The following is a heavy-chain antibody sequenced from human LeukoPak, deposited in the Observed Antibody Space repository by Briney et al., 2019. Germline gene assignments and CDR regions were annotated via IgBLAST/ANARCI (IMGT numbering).Heavy chain of an antibody. CDR3: ARDGVEGAFDI. D-gene: IGHD3-3*01. CDR2: IYYSGST. V-gene: IGHV4-59*12. J-gene: IGHJ3*02. CDR1: GGSISSYY. Sequence: SETLSLTCTVSGGSISSYYWSWIRQPPGKGLEWIGYIYYSGSTNYNPSLKSRVTISVDTSKNQFSLKLSSVTAADTAVYYCARDGVEGAFDIWDQGTMVTVSS.